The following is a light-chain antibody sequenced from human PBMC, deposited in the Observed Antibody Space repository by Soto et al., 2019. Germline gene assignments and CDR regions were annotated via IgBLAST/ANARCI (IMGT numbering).Light chain of an antibody. CDR1: NIGTKN. V-gene: IGLV3-9*01. Sequence: SYELTQPHSISVALGQTARITCGGNNIGTKNVHWYQQKPGQAPVLVIYRDYNRPSGIPERFSGSNSGNTATLTISRAQAGDEADYYCQVWDSSTVVFGGGTKLTVL. CDR3: QVWDSSTVV. J-gene: IGLJ2*01. CDR2: RDY.